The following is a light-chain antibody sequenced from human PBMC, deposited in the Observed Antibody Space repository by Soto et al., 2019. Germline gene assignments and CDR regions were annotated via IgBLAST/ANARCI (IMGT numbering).Light chain of an antibody. CDR3: QSYDSGLSGDV. V-gene: IGLV1-40*01. CDR1: SSNIGAGYD. J-gene: IGLJ1*01. Sequence: QSVLTQPPSVSGAPGQRVTISCTGSSSNIGAGYDVHWYQQLPGTAPKLLVYINSNRPSGVPDRFSGSTSGTSASLAITGLQAEDEADYYCQSYDSGLSGDVFGTGTKLTVL. CDR2: INS.